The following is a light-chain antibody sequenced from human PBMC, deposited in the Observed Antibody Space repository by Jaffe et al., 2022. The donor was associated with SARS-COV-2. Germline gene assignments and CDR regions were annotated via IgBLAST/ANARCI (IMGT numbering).Light chain of an antibody. Sequence: QSALTQPASMSGSRGQSITISCTGASSDVGGFNYVSWYQQHPGKAPKLIIYEVSSRPSGVPDRFSGSKSGNTASLTISGLQAEDEAYYYCSSWTNTKIPVIFGGGTKVTVL. V-gene: IGLV2-14*01. CDR2: EVS. J-gene: IGLJ2*01. CDR1: SSDVGGFNY. CDR3: SSWTNTKIPVI.